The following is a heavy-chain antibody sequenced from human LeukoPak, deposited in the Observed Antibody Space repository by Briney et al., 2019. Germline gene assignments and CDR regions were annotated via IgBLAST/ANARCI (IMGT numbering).Heavy chain of an antibody. CDR2: ISGSGGIT. V-gene: IGHV3-23*01. J-gene: IGHJ6*04. CDR1: GFTFSSYA. CDR3: AELGITMIGGV. Sequence: GGSLRLSCAASGFTFSSYAMSWVRQAPGKGLEWVSVISGSGGITYYADSVKGRFTISRDNSKNTLYLQMNSLRAEDTAVYYCAELGITMIGGVWGKGTTVTISS. D-gene: IGHD3-10*02.